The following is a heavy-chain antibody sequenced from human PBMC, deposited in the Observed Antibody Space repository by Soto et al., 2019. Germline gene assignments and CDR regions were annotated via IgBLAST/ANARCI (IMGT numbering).Heavy chain of an antibody. V-gene: IGHV4-39*01. CDR2: IYYSGST. J-gene: IGHJ4*02. Sequence: TSETLSLTCTVSGGSISSSSYYWGWIRQPPGKGLEWIGSIYYSGSTYYNPSLKGRVTISVDTSKNQFSLKLSSVTAADTAVYYCARAQYYYDSSGYFDYWGQGTLVTVSS. D-gene: IGHD3-22*01. CDR1: GGSISSSSYY. CDR3: ARAQYYYDSSGYFDY.